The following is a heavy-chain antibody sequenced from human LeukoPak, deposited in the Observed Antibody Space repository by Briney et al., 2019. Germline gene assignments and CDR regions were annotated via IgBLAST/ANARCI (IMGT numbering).Heavy chain of an antibody. Sequence: SETLSLTCSVSGMSITRRHYWGWIGPTPGKGVEWIGNTSHRDSPYYNPSLERRVTISVDGSKTQFSLKLSSVTAADTAVYYCATGQGGAAPIDYWGQGTLVTVSS. CDR1: GMSITRRHY. D-gene: IGHD1-26*01. V-gene: IGHV4-38-2*02. CDR3: ATGQGGAAPIDY. J-gene: IGHJ4*02. CDR2: TSHRDSP.